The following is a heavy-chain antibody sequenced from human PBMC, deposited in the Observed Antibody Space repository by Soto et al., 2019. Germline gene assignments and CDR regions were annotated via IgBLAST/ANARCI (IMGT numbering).Heavy chain of an antibody. J-gene: IGHJ4*02. CDR1: GYSFTSYW. CDR2: IDPSDSYT. D-gene: IGHD6-13*01. V-gene: IGHV5-10-1*01. Sequence: GESLKISCKGSGYSFTSYWISWVRQMPGKGLEWMGRIDPSDSYTNYSPSFQGHVTISADKPISTAYLEWSSLNASDTAMYYCARQGSSSTIDYWGQGTLVTVSS. CDR3: ARQGSSSTIDY.